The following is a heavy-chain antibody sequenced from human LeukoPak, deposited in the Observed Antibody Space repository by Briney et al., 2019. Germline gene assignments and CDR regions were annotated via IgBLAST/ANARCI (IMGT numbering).Heavy chain of an antibody. J-gene: IGHJ4*02. CDR1: GGSFSGYY. Sequence: SSETLSLTCAVYGGSFSGYYWSWIRQPPGKGLEWIGEINHSGSTNYNPSLKSRVTISVETSKNQFSPKLSTVTAADTAVYYCAREGSSWYKEGYYFDYWGQGTLVTVSS. V-gene: IGHV4-34*01. D-gene: IGHD6-13*01. CDR3: AREGSSWYKEGYYFDY. CDR2: INHSGST.